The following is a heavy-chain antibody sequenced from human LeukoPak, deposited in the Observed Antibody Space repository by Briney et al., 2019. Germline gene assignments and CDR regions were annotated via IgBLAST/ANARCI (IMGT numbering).Heavy chain of an antibody. CDR3: ARVRGHCSSTSCYSYYFDY. V-gene: IGHV4-34*01. CDR1: VGSFSGYY. Sequence: PSETLSLTCAVYVGSFSGYYWSWIRQPPGKGLEWIGEINHSGSTNYNPSLKSRVTISVDTSKNQFSLKLSSVTAADTAVYYCARVRGHCSSTSCYSYYFDYWGQGTLVTVSS. J-gene: IGHJ4*02. D-gene: IGHD2-2*01. CDR2: INHSGST.